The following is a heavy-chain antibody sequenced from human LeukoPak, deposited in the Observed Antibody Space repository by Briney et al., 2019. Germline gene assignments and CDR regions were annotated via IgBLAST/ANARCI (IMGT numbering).Heavy chain of an antibody. V-gene: IGHV4-59*01. CDR1: GGSINSDY. D-gene: IGHD3-3*01. J-gene: IGHJ6*04. CDR2: IYYSGNT. CDR3: ASYDFWSGPMDA. Sequence: PSETLSLTCTVSGGSINSDYWSWIRQPPGKGLEWIGYIYYSGNTKYNPSLMSRVTISVDASKNHFSLKLNSVTAADTAVYYCASYDFWSGPMDAWGKGTTVTVSS.